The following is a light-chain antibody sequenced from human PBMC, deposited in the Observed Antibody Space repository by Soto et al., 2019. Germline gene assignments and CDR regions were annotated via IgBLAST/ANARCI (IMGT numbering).Light chain of an antibody. CDR2: RGS. CDR3: CSYSPTATVV. V-gene: IGLV2-23*01. J-gene: IGLJ2*01. CDR1: TSDVGSYDL. Sequence: QSALTQPASVSGSPGQSITISCTGTTSDVGSYDLVSWYQQPPGEAPKLMIYRGSKRPSGVSSRFSGSKSGNTASLTVSGLQAEDEADYYCCSYSPTATVVFGGGTKLTGL.